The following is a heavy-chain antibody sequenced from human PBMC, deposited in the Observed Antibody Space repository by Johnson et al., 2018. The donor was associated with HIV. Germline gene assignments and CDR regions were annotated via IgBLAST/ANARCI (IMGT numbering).Heavy chain of an antibody. CDR3: ASDPCGGDCADAFDI. Sequence: VQLVESGGGLVQPGGSLRLSCAASGCTFSNYWMTWVRQAPGKGLEWVANIKQDGSEKIYADSVKGRFTISRDNAKNSLYLQMNSLIAENTAVYYCASDPCGGDCADAFDIWGQGTMVTVSS. CDR1: GCTFSNYW. V-gene: IGHV3-7*01. CDR2: IKQDGSEK. J-gene: IGHJ3*02. D-gene: IGHD2-21*02.